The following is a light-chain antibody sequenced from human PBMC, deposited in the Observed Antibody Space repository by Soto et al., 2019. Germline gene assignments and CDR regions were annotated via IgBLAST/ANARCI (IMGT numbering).Light chain of an antibody. CDR3: QQDFKSPWT. Sequence: IVLTQSPGTLSLSPGDRATLSCGASQTVSGNYLAWYQQKPGQVPRLLIYGASSRAIGIPDRFSGSGSGTDFALTISRLEPEDFAVYYFQQDFKSPWTFGQGTKVEIK. CDR1: QTVSGNY. V-gene: IGKV3-20*01. CDR2: GAS. J-gene: IGKJ1*01.